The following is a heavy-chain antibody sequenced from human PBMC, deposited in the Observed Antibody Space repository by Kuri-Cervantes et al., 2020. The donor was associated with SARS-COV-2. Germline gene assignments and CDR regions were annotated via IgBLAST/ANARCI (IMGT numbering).Heavy chain of an antibody. V-gene: IGHV4-31*03. Sequence: SETLSLTCTVSGGSINSCAFYWSWIRQLPGKGLEWIGYVYHTGHTYYNPPLKSRVTISMCTSKIQFSLKLTSVTAADTAVYYCAREQLIPAAFDFWGQGTLVTVSS. D-gene: IGHD6-13*01. J-gene: IGHJ4*02. CDR3: AREQLIPAAFDF. CDR2: VYHTGHT. CDR1: GGSINSCAFY.